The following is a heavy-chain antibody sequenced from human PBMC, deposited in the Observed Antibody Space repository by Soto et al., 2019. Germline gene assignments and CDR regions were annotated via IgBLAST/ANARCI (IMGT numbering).Heavy chain of an antibody. CDR1: GFTFISYG. V-gene: IGHV3-30*18. CDR3: AKGSVLRVVEAPLAILGGVDV. J-gene: IGHJ6*02. CDR2: VSYDGSHD. D-gene: IGHD2-8*01. Sequence: PGWSLRLACASSGFTFISYGMHWVRQAPGKGLEWVAVVSYDGSHDFYADSVKGRFSISRDNSRAIMYLQMNSLKPEDTAVYYCAKGSVLRVVEAPLAILGGVDVWGQGAVVTVSS.